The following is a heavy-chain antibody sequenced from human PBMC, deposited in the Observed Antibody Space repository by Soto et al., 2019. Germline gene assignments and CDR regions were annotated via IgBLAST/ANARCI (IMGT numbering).Heavy chain of an antibody. CDR2: IWYGGSDK. V-gene: IGHV3-30*02. CDR1: GFTFSDYV. D-gene: IGHD1-26*01. J-gene: IGHJ4*02. CDR3: ATPARIVGATRFDY. Sequence: GSLRLSCAASGFTFSDYVMHWVRQAPGKGLEWVAVIWYGGSDKYYADSVKGRFTISRDNSKNTLYLQMNSLRAEDTAVYYCATPARIVGATRFDYWGQGTLVTVSS.